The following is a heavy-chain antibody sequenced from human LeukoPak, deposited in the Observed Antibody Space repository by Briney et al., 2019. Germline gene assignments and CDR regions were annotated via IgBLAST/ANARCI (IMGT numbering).Heavy chain of an antibody. CDR1: GFTVSSNY. CDR3: ARDSRDFWSGYYSN. V-gene: IGHV3-53*01. D-gene: IGHD3-3*01. Sequence: PGGSLRLSCAASGFTVSSNYMSWVRQAPGKGLEWVSVIYSGGSTYYADSVKGRFTISRDNSKNTLYLQMNSLRAEDMAVYYCARDSRDFWSGYYSNWGQGTLVTVSS. CDR2: IYSGGST. J-gene: IGHJ4*02.